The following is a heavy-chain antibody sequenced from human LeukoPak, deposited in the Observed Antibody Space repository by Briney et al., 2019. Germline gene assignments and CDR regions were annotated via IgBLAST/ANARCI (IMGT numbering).Heavy chain of an antibody. CDR1: GFTFSSYA. J-gene: IGHJ3*02. V-gene: IGHV3-23*01. Sequence: TGGSLRLSCAASGFTFSSYAMSWVRQAPGKGLEWVSAISGSGGSTYYADSVKGRFTISRDNSKNTLYLQMNSLRAEDTAVYYCANEEDYYDSSGYYAFDIWGQGTMVTVSS. D-gene: IGHD3-22*01. CDR2: ISGSGGST. CDR3: ANEEDYYDSSGYYAFDI.